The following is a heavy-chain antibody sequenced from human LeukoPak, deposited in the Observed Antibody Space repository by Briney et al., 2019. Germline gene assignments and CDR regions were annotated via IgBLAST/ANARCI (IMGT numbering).Heavy chain of an antibody. CDR1: GDSISSYF. D-gene: IGHD6-13*01. CDR2: VSYSGST. CDR3: ARRRAEGGSNGHYNWFDP. V-gene: IGHV4-59*08. J-gene: IGHJ5*02. Sequence: PSETLSLTCTVSGDSISSYFWNWIRQPPGKGLEWIGYVSYSGSTNYNPSFKSRVTISVDTSRTQFSLKLNSVTAADTALYYCARRRAEGGSNGHYNWFDPWGQGTLATLSS.